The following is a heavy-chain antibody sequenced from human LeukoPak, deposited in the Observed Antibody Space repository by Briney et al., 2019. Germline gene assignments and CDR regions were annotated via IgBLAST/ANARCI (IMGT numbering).Heavy chain of an antibody. J-gene: IGHJ4*02. D-gene: IGHD3-10*01. CDR1: GFTFSSYS. CDR3: ARDSLGVALDY. V-gene: IGHV3-21*01. CDR2: ISSSRSYI. Sequence: GGSLRLSCAASGFTFSSYSMNWVRQAPGEGLEWVSSISSSRSYIYYADSVKGRFTISRDNAKNSLYLQMNRLRAEDTAVYYCARDSLGVALDYWGQGTLVTVSS.